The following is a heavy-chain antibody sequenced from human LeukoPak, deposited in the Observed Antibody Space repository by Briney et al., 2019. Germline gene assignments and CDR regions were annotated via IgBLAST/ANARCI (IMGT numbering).Heavy chain of an antibody. D-gene: IGHD5-24*01. Sequence: SETLSLTCTVSNGSISAYYWSWIRQPPGKGLEWIGYIYHSGSTNYNPSLKSRVTMSVDTSKNQFSLKVTSVTAADTAVFYCARHRAEMATITDDAFDMWGQGTMVTVSS. CDR1: NGSISAYY. CDR3: ARHRAEMATITDDAFDM. V-gene: IGHV4-59*08. CDR2: IYHSGST. J-gene: IGHJ3*02.